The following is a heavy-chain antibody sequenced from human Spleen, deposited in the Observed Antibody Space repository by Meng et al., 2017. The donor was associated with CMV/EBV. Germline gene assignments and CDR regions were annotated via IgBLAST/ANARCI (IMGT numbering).Heavy chain of an antibody. CDR1: GFTFSNYE. J-gene: IGHJ4*02. D-gene: IGHD2-8*01. CDR3: TTTSNGFFDY. CDR2: VSSSSSTI. V-gene: IGHV3-48*03. Sequence: GESLKISCAASGFTFSNYEMNWVRQAPGKGLEWVSYVSSSSSTIYYADSVKGRFTISRDNAKNSQSLQMDSLRVEDTAVYYCTTTSNGFFDYWGQGALVTVSS.